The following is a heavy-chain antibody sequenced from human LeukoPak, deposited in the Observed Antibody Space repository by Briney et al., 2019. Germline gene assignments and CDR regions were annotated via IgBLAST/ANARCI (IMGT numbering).Heavy chain of an antibody. D-gene: IGHD4-11*01. CDR1: GFTFSDYW. V-gene: IGHV3-7*03. CDR3: AKGLYSDYD. Sequence: GGSLRLSCSASGFTFSDYWMMWVRQAPGKGLEWVGNIRQDDSEKNYVDSVKGRFTISRDNAKFSLYPQMNSLRVEDTAVYYCAKGLYSDYDWGRGTQVTVSS. CDR2: IRQDDSEK. J-gene: IGHJ4*02.